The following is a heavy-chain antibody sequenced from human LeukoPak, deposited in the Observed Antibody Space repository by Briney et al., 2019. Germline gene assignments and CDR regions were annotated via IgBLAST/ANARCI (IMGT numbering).Heavy chain of an antibody. V-gene: IGHV3-53*01. Sequence: PGGSLRLSCAASGFTVSSNYMSWVRQAPGKGLEWVSVIYSGGSTYYADSVKGRFTISRDNSKNTLYLQMNSLRAEDTAVYYCARDNGPDAFDIWGQGTMVTVSS. CDR3: ARDNGPDAFDI. CDR2: IYSGGST. D-gene: IGHD2-8*01. CDR1: GFTVSSNY. J-gene: IGHJ3*02.